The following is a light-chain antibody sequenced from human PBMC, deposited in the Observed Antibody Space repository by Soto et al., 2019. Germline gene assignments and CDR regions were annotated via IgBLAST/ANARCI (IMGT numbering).Light chain of an antibody. Sequence: QSVLTQPPSASVTPGQRVTISCSGGSSNIENNFVYWYQQFPGTPPKILIYRNNQRPSGVPDRFSGSKSGTSASLAISGLRSEDEADYYCASWDDSLSGWVFGGGTQLTVL. V-gene: IGLV1-47*01. CDR2: RNN. CDR3: ASWDDSLSGWV. CDR1: SSNIENNF. J-gene: IGLJ3*02.